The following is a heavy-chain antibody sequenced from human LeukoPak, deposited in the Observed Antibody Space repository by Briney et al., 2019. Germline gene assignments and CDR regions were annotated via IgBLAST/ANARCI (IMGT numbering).Heavy chain of an antibody. Sequence: SETLSLTCTVSGGSISSGDYYWSWIRQPPGKGLEWIGYIYYSGSTYYNPSLKSRVTISVDTSKNQFFLKLSSVTAADTAVYYCARGRARELNLQLHFDYWGQGTLVTVSS. CDR3: ARGRARELNLQLHFDY. V-gene: IGHV4-30-4*08. J-gene: IGHJ4*02. CDR2: IYYSGST. D-gene: IGHD1-7*01. CDR1: GGSISSGDYY.